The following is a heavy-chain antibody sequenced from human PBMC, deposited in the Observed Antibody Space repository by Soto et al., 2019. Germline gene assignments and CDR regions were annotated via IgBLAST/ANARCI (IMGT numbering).Heavy chain of an antibody. V-gene: IGHV3-48*01. Sequence: EVQLVESGGGLVQPGGSLRLSCAASGFTFSSYSMNWVRQAPGKGLEWISYISSSSSTIYYADSVKGRFTISRDNAKNSLYLQTNSLRAEXTAVYYCARERALSNYPDYWGQGTLVTVSS. CDR1: GFTFSSYS. CDR3: ARERALSNYPDY. D-gene: IGHD4-4*01. CDR2: ISSSSSTI. J-gene: IGHJ4*02.